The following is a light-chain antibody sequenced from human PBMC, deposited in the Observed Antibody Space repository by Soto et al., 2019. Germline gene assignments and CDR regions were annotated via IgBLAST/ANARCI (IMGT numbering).Light chain of an antibody. V-gene: IGLV2-14*01. Sequence: QSALTQPASVSGSPGQSITISCTGNSSDVGGYNYVSWYQQHPGKAPKLMIYDVSNRPSGVSNRFSGSKSGNTASLTISGLQADDEADYYCSSYTSSSTLVFGTGTKVTV. J-gene: IGLJ1*01. CDR3: SSYTSSSTLV. CDR1: SSDVGGYNY. CDR2: DVS.